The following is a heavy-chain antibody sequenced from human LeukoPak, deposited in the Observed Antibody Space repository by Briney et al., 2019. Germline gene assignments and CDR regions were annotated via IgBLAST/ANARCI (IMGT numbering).Heavy chain of an antibody. CDR2: IYYSGST. J-gene: IGHJ4*02. CDR3: ARHSTSSIAARGHFDY. CDR1: GGSLSSYY. D-gene: IGHD6-6*01. Sequence: SETLSLTCTVSGGSLSSYYWSWIRQPPGKGLEWIGYIYYSGSTNYNPSLKSRVTISVDTSKNKFSQKLSSVTAADTAVYYCARHSTSSIAARGHFDYWGQGTLVTVSS. V-gene: IGHV4-59*08.